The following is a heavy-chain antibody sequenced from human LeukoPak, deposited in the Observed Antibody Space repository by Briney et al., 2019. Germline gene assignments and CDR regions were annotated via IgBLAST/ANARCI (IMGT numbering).Heavy chain of an antibody. D-gene: IGHD3-22*01. CDR1: GFTFSIAW. V-gene: IGHV3-15*07. CDR2: IKSKTDGGTT. J-gene: IGHJ4*02. CDR3: TTEVHYYDSSGYPQRSDY. Sequence: KPGGSLRLSCAASGFTFSIAWMNWVRQAPGKGLEWVGRIKSKTDGGTTDYAAPVKGRFTISRDDSKNTLYLQMNSLKTEDTAVYYCTTEVHYYDSSGYPQRSDYWGQGTLVTVSS.